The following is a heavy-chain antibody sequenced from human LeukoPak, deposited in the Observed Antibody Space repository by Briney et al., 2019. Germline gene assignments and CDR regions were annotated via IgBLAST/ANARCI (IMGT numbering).Heavy chain of an antibody. J-gene: IGHJ4*02. CDR3: AKALRISMVRGVIMPGGVDY. V-gene: IGHV3-30*18. D-gene: IGHD3-10*01. CDR2: ISSDGSNK. Sequence: GGSLRLSCAVSGFIFNNYDMHWGRQAPGKGLEWVAVISSDGSNKYYADSVKGRFTVSRDNSKNTLYVQMNSLRAEDTAVYYCAKALRISMVRGVIMPGGVDYWGQGTLVTVSS. CDR1: GFIFNNYD.